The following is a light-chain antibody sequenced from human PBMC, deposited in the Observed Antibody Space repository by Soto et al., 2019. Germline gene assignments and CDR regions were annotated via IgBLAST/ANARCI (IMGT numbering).Light chain of an antibody. CDR3: QQYKTWPQT. V-gene: IGKV3-15*01. J-gene: IGKJ1*01. CDR2: GAS. Sequence: EIVMTQSPGTVSVSPGERVTLSCRASQSLGTNLAWYQQTPGQAPRLLIYGASTRATDVPARFSGSGSGTEFTLIISSLRSEDFKVYYCQQYKTWPQTFGPATKV. CDR1: QSLGTN.